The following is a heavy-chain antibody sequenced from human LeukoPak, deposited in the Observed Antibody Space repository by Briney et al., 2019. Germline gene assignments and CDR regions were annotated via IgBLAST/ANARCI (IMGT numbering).Heavy chain of an antibody. D-gene: IGHD4-17*01. Sequence: NPSETLSLTCTVSAGSISSYYWSWIRQPPGKGLEWIGYIYYSGSTNYNPSLKSRVTISVDTSKYQFSLKLSSVTAADTAVYYCARDDYGVPQYYFDYWGQGTLVTVSS. CDR2: IYYSGST. V-gene: IGHV4-59*01. J-gene: IGHJ4*02. CDR3: ARDDYGVPQYYFDY. CDR1: AGSISSYY.